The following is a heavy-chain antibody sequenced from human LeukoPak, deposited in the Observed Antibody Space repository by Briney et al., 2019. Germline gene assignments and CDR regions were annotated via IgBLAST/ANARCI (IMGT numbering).Heavy chain of an antibody. D-gene: IGHD2-15*01. CDR3: ARSFYCSGGSCYSYYYYYYMDV. CDR1: GGSISSYY. CDR2: IYYSRST. V-gene: IGHV4-59*01. Sequence: SETLSLTCTVSGGSISSYYWSWIRQPPGKGLEWIGYIYYSRSTNYNPSLKSRVTISVDTSKNQFSLKLSSVTAADTAVYYCARSFYCSGGSCYSYYYYYYMDVWGKGTTVTVSS. J-gene: IGHJ6*03.